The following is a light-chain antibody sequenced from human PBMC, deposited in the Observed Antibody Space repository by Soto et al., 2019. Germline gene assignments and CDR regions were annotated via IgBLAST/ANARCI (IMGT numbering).Light chain of an antibody. V-gene: IGLV1-47*01. Sequence: QSVLTQPPSASGTPGQRVTISCSGSSSNIGSNYVYWYQQLPGTAPKLLIYRNNQRPSGVPDRFSASKSGTSASLAISGLRSEDEADYYCAAWDDSLSAQVVFGGGTKLTVL. CDR3: AAWDDSLSAQVV. CDR1: SSNIGSNY. J-gene: IGLJ2*01. CDR2: RNN.